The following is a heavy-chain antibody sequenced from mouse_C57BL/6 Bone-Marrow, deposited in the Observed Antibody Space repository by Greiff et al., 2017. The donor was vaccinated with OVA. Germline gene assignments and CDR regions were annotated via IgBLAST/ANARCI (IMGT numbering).Heavy chain of an antibody. CDR1: GYTFTSYN. J-gene: IGHJ4*01. Sequence: QVQLQQSGAELVRPGASVKMSCKASGYTFTSYNMHWVKQTPRQGLEWIGAIYPGNGDTSYNQKFKGKATLTVDKSSSTAYMQLSSLTSEDSAVYFCERGRWLRRTPHYYAMDYWGQGTSVTVSS. CDR2: IYPGNGDT. D-gene: IGHD2-2*01. V-gene: IGHV1-12*01. CDR3: ERGRWLRRTPHYYAMDY.